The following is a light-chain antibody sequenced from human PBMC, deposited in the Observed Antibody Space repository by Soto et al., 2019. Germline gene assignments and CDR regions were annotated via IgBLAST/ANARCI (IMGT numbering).Light chain of an antibody. CDR1: QTVSSF. V-gene: IGKV3-11*01. J-gene: IGKJ4*01. Sequence: EIVLTQSPATLSLSPVERATLSCRASQTVSSFLAWYQQKPGQAPRLLIYDASNRATGIAARFSGTGSGTDFTLTISSLEPEDSAVYYCQQRGDFGGGTKVEIK. CDR3: QQRGD. CDR2: DAS.